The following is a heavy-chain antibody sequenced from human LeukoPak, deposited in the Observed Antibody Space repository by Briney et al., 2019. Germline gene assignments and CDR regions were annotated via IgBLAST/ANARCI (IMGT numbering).Heavy chain of an antibody. Sequence: GGSLRLSCAASGFTFSSYSMNWVRQAPGKGLEWVSSISSSSSYIYYANSVKGRFTISRENAKNSLYLQMNSLRAEDTAVYYCARLGRDGYFDYWGQGTLVTVSS. D-gene: IGHD5-24*01. CDR1: GFTFSSYS. J-gene: IGHJ4*02. CDR2: ISSSSSYI. CDR3: ARLGRDGYFDY. V-gene: IGHV3-21*01.